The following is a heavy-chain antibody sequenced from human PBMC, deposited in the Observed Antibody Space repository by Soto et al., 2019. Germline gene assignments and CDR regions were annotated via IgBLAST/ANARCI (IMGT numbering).Heavy chain of an antibody. CDR3: ARGGRITMIVVVFQPDYYYYDMDV. V-gene: IGHV1-46*01. CDR1: GYTFTSYY. Sequence: GASVKVSCKASGYTFTSYYMHWVRQAPGQGLEWMGIINPSGGSTSYAQKFQGRVTMTRDTSTSTVYMELSSLRSEDTAVYYCARGGRITMIVVVFQPDYYYYDMDVLGQGTTVTVSS. J-gene: IGHJ6*02. CDR2: INPSGGST. D-gene: IGHD3-22*01.